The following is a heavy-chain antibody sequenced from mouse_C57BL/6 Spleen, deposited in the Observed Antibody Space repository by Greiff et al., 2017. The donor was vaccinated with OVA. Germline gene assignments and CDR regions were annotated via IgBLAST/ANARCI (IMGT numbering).Heavy chain of an antibody. CDR2: IYPGSGST. Sequence: QVQLKQSGAELVKPGASVKMSCKASGYTFTSYWITWVKQRPGQGLEWIGDIYPGSGSTNYNEKFKSKATLTVGTSSSTAYMQLSSLTSEDSAVYYCARGNYGSSSWFAYWGQGTLVTVSA. D-gene: IGHD1-1*01. CDR1: GYTFTSYW. V-gene: IGHV1-55*01. J-gene: IGHJ3*01. CDR3: ARGNYGSSSWFAY.